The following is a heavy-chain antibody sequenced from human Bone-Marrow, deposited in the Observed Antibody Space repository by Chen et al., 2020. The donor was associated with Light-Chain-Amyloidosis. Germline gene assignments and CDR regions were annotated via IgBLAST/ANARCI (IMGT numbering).Heavy chain of an antibody. V-gene: IGHV3-7*01. D-gene: IGHD3-10*01. J-gene: IGHJ3*02. Sequence: EGQLVQSGGGLVQPGGSLRLSCEASGFTFSGYWMSWVRQAPGKGLEWVANIKQSGSDKDYLESVKGRFTISRDNGKNSLYLQMNNLRAKDTAVYYCARVGDGSNRSEALEIWGQGTMVTVSS. CDR1: GFTFSGYW. CDR3: ARVGDGSNRSEALEI. CDR2: IKQSGSDK.